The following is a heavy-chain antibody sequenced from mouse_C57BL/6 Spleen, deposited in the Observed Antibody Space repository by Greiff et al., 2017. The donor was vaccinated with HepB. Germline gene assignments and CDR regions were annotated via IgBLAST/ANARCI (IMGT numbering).Heavy chain of an antibody. V-gene: IGHV1-19*01. CDR3: ARGTDSYWYFDV. CDR1: GYTFTDYY. Sequence: VQLQQSGPVLVKPGASVKMSCKASGYTFTDYYMNWVKQSHGKSLEWIGVINPYNGGTSYNQKFKGKATLTVDKSSSTAYMELNSLTSEDSAVYYCARGTDSYWYFDVWGTGTTVTVSS. D-gene: IGHD3-3*01. J-gene: IGHJ1*03. CDR2: INPYNGGT.